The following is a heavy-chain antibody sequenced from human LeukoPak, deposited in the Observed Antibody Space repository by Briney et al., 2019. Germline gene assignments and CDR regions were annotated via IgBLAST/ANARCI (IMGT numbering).Heavy chain of an antibody. V-gene: IGHV4-38-2*02. CDR3: ARDGWDIVVVPAASNAFGI. CDR2: IYHSGST. Sequence: PSETLSLTCTVSGYSISSGYYWGWIRQPPGKGLERIGSIYHSGSTYYNASLKSRVTISVDTSKYQFSLKLSSVTAADTAVYYCARDGWDIVVVPAASNAFGIWGQGTMVTVSS. CDR1: GYSISSGYY. D-gene: IGHD2-2*01. J-gene: IGHJ3*02.